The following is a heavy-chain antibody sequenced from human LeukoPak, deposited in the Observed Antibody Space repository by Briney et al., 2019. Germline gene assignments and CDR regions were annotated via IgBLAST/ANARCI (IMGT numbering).Heavy chain of an antibody. D-gene: IGHD5-18*01. J-gene: IGHJ4*02. Sequence: GGSLRLSCAASGFTFSDYYMTWIRQAPGKGLEWVSYISSSSTYTNYADSVKGRITISRDNAKNSLFLQMNSLRAEDTAVYFCARCRDTAMGFDYWGRGTLVTVSS. CDR3: ARCRDTAMGFDY. CDR2: ISSSSTYT. CDR1: GFTFSDYY. V-gene: IGHV3-11*06.